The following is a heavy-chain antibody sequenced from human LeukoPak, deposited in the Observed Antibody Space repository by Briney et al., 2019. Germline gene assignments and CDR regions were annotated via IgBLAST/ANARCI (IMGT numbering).Heavy chain of an antibody. CDR2: LSGSGVDT. CDR3: AKTMLEQNGYYDDY. Sequence: GGSLRFSCAAPGFTFSNYPLSWARQAPGKGLEWVSVLSGSGVDTAAAKPVNGRFTISRDNSRKTLFLQMNGLRAEDTAVYYCAKTMLEQNGYYDDYWGQGALVTVSS. J-gene: IGHJ4*02. V-gene: IGHV3-23*01. D-gene: IGHD1/OR15-1a*01. CDR1: GFTFSNYP.